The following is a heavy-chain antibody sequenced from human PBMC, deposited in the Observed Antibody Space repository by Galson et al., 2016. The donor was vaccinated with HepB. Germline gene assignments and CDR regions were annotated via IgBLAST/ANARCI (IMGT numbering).Heavy chain of an antibody. D-gene: IGHD6-13*01. CDR1: GFTFSRYA. V-gene: IGHV3-23*01. J-gene: IGHJ4*02. CDR2: VGGSTDNT. CDR3: AKETGYTSTWQFDY. Sequence: SLRLSCAASGFTFSRYAMSWVRQAPGKGLEWVSAVGGSTDNTYYADSVRGRFTISRDISKSTLYLQMNSLRAGDTAVYYCAKETGYTSTWQFDYWGRGSLVTVSS.